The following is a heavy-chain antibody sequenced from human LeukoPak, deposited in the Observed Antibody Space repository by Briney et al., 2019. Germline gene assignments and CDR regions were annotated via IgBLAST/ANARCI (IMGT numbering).Heavy chain of an antibody. V-gene: IGHV3-48*03. J-gene: IGHJ4*02. Sequence: PGGSLRLSCAASGFTFSSYEMNWVRQAPGKGLEWVSYISSSGSTIYYADSVKGRFTISRDNAKNSLYLQMNSLRAEDAAVYYCARVRRLLGADYWGQGTLVTVSS. CDR1: GFTFSSYE. D-gene: IGHD2-15*01. CDR3: ARVRRLLGADY. CDR2: ISSSGSTI.